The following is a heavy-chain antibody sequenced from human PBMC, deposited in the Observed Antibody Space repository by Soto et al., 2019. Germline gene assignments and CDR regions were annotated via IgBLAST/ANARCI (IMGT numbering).Heavy chain of an antibody. D-gene: IGHD2-15*01. CDR3: AKEAYCSAGSCLDDAFDI. CDR1: GGTFSTYS. Sequence: QVQLVQSGAEVKKPGSSVKVSCKASGGTFSTYSITWVRQAPGQGPEWTGRIIPVLGLANYAQKFHGRVTITADKSTSTAYMELSSLRSEDTAVYYCAKEAYCSAGSCLDDAFDIWGQGTMVTVSS. V-gene: IGHV1-69*02. J-gene: IGHJ3*02. CDR2: IIPVLGLA.